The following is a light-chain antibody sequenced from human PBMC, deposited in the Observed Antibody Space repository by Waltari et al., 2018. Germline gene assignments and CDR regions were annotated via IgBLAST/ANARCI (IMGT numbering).Light chain of an antibody. CDR1: SLRSYY. CDR2: DKN. J-gene: IGLJ2*01. Sequence: SSELTQDPAVSVAMGQTVRITCQGDSLRSYYASWYKPRPGQAPIIVIYDKNNRPSGVPDRFSGSSSHNTGSLTITGAQAEDEAAYYCHSRDASGVAGSFGGGTKLTVL. CDR3: HSRDASGVAGS. V-gene: IGLV3-19*01.